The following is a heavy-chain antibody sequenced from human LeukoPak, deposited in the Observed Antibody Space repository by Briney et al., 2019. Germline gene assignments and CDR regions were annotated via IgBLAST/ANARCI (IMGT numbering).Heavy chain of an antibody. CDR2: ISGSGGSP. CDR1: GFTFSSYA. CDR3: AKGDGSGSYFGFHFDY. V-gene: IGHV3-23*01. D-gene: IGHD3-10*01. J-gene: IGHJ4*02. Sequence: GGSLRLSCAASGFTFSSYAMSWVRQAPGKGLEWVSAISGSGGSPYYADSVKGRFTISRDNSKNTLYLQMHSLRAEDTAVYYCAKGDGSGSYFGFHFDYWGQGTLVTVSS.